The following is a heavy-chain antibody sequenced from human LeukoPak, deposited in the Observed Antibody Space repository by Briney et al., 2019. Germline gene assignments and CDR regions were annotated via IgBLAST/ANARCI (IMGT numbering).Heavy chain of an antibody. Sequence: PSETLSLTCTVSGGSISSSSYYWGWIRQPPGKGLEWIGSIYYSGSTYCNPSLKSRVTISVDTSKNQFSLKLSSVTAADTAVYYCARRIVVTRGFDYWGQGTLVTVSS. V-gene: IGHV4-39*01. CDR2: IYYSGST. J-gene: IGHJ4*02. D-gene: IGHD4-23*01. CDR3: ARRIVVTRGFDY. CDR1: GGSISSSSYY.